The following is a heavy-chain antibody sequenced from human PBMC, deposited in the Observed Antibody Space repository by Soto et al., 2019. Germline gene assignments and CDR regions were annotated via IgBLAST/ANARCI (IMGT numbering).Heavy chain of an antibody. J-gene: IGHJ4*02. Sequence: QVQLVQSGAEVKKPGSSVKVSCKASGGTFSSYAISWVRQAPGQGLEWVGGIITIFGTANYAQKFQGRVTITADKSTSTAYMELSSLRSEDTAVYYCATAYYGSGSYPPSPFDYWGQGTLVTVSS. CDR1: GGTFSSYA. V-gene: IGHV1-69*06. CDR2: IITIFGTA. CDR3: ATAYYGSGSYPPSPFDY. D-gene: IGHD3-10*01.